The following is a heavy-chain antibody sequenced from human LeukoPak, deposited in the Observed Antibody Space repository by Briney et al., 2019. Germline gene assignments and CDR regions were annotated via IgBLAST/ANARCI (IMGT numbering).Heavy chain of an antibody. Sequence: GGSLRLSCTASGFNFGDYAMSWFRQAPGKGLEWVGFIRSKVYGGTIEYAASVKGRFTIPRDESKSIAYLQMNSVKTEDTAVYYCSRDGGGDYAFDYWGQGTLVTVSS. CDR3: SRDGGGDYAFDY. V-gene: IGHV3-49*03. J-gene: IGHJ4*02. D-gene: IGHD4-17*01. CDR2: IRSKVYGGTI. CDR1: GFNFGDYA.